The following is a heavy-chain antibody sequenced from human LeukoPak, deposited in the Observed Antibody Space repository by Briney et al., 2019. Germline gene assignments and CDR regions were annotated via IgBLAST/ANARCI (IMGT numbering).Heavy chain of an antibody. V-gene: IGHV1-69*13. CDR3: ARGPGCSGGSCPFNY. J-gene: IGHJ4*02. CDR1: GGTFSSYA. Sequence: SVKVSCKASGGTFSSYAISWVRQAPGQGLEWMGGIIPIFGTANYAQKFQGRVTITADESTSTAYMEPSSLRSEDTAVYYCARGPGCSGGSCPFNYWGQGTLVTVSS. CDR2: IIPIFGTA. D-gene: IGHD2-15*01.